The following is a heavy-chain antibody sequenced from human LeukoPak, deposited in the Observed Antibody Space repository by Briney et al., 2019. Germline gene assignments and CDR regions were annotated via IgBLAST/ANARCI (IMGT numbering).Heavy chain of an antibody. CDR1: GFAFSSYA. CDR3: ARDVGGYPYYFDY. Sequence: GGSLRLSCAASGFAFSSYAMSWVRQAPGKGLEWVLGISGSGGSTYYADSVKGRFTISRDNSKNTLYLQMNSLRAEDTAIYYCARDVGGYPYYFDYWGQGTLVTVSS. D-gene: IGHD5-12*01. V-gene: IGHV3-23*01. J-gene: IGHJ4*02. CDR2: ISGSGGST.